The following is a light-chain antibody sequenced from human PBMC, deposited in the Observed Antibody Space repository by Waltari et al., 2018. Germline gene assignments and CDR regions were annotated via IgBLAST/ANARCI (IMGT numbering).Light chain of an antibody. CDR2: DVR. V-gene: IGLV2-14*01. Sequence: QSALTQPASVSGSPGQSITISCTGTSSDVGGYNYVSWFQQPPGRAPKLMIYDVRKRPSGVSNRFSGSKSGNAASLTISGLQAEDEADYYCSSYTSISTLVFGVGTKVTVL. CDR1: SSDVGGYNY. J-gene: IGLJ3*02. CDR3: SSYTSISTLV.